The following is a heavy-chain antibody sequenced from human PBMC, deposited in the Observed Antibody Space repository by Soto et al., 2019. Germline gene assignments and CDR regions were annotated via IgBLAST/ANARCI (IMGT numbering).Heavy chain of an antibody. V-gene: IGHV3-30-3*01. CDR1: GFTFSSYA. D-gene: IGHD5-18*01. CDR3: ARDPLWGTAMVLWYFDL. CDR2: ISYDGSNK. J-gene: IGHJ2*01. Sequence: QVQLVESGGGVVQPGRSLRLSCAAAGFTFSSYAMHWVRQAPGKGLEGVAVISYDGSNKYYADSVKGRFTISRDNSKKTLYRQMNSLRAEDTAVYYCARDPLWGTAMVLWYFDLWGRGTLVTVSS.